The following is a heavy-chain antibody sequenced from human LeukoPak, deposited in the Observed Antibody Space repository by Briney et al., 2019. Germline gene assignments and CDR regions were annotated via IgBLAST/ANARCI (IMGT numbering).Heavy chain of an antibody. Sequence: GGSLRLSCAASGFTFSSYAMHWVRQAPGKGLEWVAVISYDGSNKYYADSVKGRFTISRDNSKNTLYLQMNSLRAEDTAVYYCARCGVVAATRCDYWGQGTLVTVSS. V-gene: IGHV3-30*04. CDR3: ARCGVVAATRCDY. D-gene: IGHD2-15*01. CDR1: GFTFSSYA. J-gene: IGHJ4*02. CDR2: ISYDGSNK.